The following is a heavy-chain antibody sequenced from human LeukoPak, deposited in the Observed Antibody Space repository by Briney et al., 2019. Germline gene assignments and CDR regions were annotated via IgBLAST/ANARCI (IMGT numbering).Heavy chain of an antibody. Sequence: GGSLRLFCAVSGFTLSNFCMRWVRQAPSKGLEWVAFIRYEGSNKYYADSVKGRLNIPRHKPKNTLYLQVNSVRAEDRGVSYCAKGITSYGNDCFAFWVRGTRVPVSS. CDR1: GFTLSNFC. J-gene: IGHJ4*02. CDR3: AKGITSYGNDCFAF. V-gene: IGHV3-30*02. CDR2: IRYEGSNK. D-gene: IGHD5-18*01.